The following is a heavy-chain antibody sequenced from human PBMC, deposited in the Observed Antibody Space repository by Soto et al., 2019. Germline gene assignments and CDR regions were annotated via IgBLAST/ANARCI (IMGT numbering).Heavy chain of an antibody. CDR3: AKESNYDFWSGYSYYFDY. V-gene: IGHV3-21*04. D-gene: IGHD3-3*01. CDR1: GFTLSNYA. CDR2: ISSDSRYI. Sequence: GGSLRLSCAASGFTLSNYAVNWVRQAPGKGLEWVSYISSDSRYIYYGDSVKGRFTISRDNSRNSVYLQMNSLRAEDTAVYYCAKESNYDFWSGYSYYFDYWGQGTLVTVSS. J-gene: IGHJ4*02.